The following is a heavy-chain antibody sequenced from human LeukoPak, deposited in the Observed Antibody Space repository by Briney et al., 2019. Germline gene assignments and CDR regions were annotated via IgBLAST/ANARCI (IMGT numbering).Heavy chain of an antibody. CDR3: AGGYYDFWSGYPMGY. D-gene: IGHD3-3*01. J-gene: IGHJ4*02. V-gene: IGHV4-59*02. CDR1: GGSVSSYY. Sequence: SQTLSLTCTVSGGSVSSYYWSWIRQPPGKGLEWIGYIYYSGSTNYNPSLKSRVTISVDTSKNQFSLKLSSVTAADTAVYYCAGGYYDFWSGYPMGYWGQGTLVTVSS. CDR2: IYYSGST.